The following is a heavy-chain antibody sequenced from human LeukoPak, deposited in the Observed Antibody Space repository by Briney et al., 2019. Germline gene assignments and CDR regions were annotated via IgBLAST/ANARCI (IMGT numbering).Heavy chain of an antibody. CDR2: IYHSGST. V-gene: IGHV4-59*01. D-gene: IGHD5-24*01. CDR3: ARVGGMTTINNAAFDI. J-gene: IGHJ3*02. Sequence: SGNPSLPFIVPCGSLKRYSWHSLWVPPGEGLGGGGYIYHSGSTNYNHSFRSRVTISLDRSKSHFSLNLTSVTPADTAIYYCARVGGMTTINNAAFDIWGHGTMVTVSS. CDR1: CGSLKRYS.